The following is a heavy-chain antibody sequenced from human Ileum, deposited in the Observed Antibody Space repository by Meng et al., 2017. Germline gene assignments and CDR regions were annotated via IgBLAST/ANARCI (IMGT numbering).Heavy chain of an antibody. J-gene: IGHJ4*02. CDR1: GASVSSGY. V-gene: IGHV4-59*02. Sequence: SETLSLTCTVSGASVSSGYWSWIRQPPGKGLEWIGYIHNTGNTNYNPSPQSRVAISVDTSKNQYSLNLRSVTAAATAVYYCARGPPADFWGPGTLVTVSS. CDR2: IHNTGNT. CDR3: ARGPPADF.